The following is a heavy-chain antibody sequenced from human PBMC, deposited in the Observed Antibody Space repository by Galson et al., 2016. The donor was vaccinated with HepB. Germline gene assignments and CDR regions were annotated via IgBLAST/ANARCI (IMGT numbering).Heavy chain of an antibody. Sequence: SCKASGYTFHNNGISWVRQAPGQGLEWMGWISTYNRNTNYAQKFQGRVTMTTDTSTSTAYMELRSLTSDDTAVYYCARTQWLGPGDFDYWGQGTLVTVSS. CDR1: GYTFHNNG. CDR2: ISTYNRNT. J-gene: IGHJ4*02. CDR3: ARTQWLGPGDFDY. D-gene: IGHD6-19*01. V-gene: IGHV1-18*04.